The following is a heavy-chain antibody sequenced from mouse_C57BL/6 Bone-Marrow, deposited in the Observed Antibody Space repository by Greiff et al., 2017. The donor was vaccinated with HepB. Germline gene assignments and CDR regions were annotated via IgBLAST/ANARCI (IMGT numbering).Heavy chain of an antibody. Sequence: EVMLVESGGGLVQPGGSLKLSCAASGFTFSDYYMYWVRQTPEKRLEWVAYISNGGGSTYYPDTVKGRFTISRDNAKNTLYLQMSRLKSEDTAMYYCARQLRLRDYAMDYWGQGTSVTVSS. CDR1: GFTFSDYY. CDR2: ISNGGGST. J-gene: IGHJ4*01. V-gene: IGHV5-12*01. D-gene: IGHD3-2*02. CDR3: ARQLRLRDYAMDY.